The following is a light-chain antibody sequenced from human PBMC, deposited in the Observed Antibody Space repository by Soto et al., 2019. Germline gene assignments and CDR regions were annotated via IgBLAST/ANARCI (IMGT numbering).Light chain of an antibody. CDR2: AAS. CDR1: QGISSF. Sequence: DIQLTQSPSFLSASVGDRVTITCRASQGISSFLAWFQQKPGKAPKLLIYAASTLQSGVPSRFSGSGSGKEFTLTISSLQPEDFAIYYCQQLNNYPYTFGRGTKLEIK. CDR3: QQLNNYPYT. J-gene: IGKJ2*01. V-gene: IGKV1-9*01.